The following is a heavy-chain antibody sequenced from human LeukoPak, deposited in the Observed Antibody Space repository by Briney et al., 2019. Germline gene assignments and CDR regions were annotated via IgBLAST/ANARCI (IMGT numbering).Heavy chain of an antibody. CDR2: IKGKTDGGTT. CDR1: GFTFSDYY. V-gene: IGHV3-15*01. Sequence: GGSLRLSCAASGFTFSDYYMSWVRQAPGKGLEWVGRIKGKTDGGTTDYAAPVKGRFTISRDDSKNTLYLQMNSLKTEDTAVYYCTTKGNWGQGTLVTVSS. CDR3: TTKGN. J-gene: IGHJ4*02.